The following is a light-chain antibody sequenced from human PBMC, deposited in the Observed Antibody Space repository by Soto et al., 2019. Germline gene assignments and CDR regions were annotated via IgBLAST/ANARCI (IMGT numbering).Light chain of an antibody. CDR1: QSISDW. CDR2: DAS. CDR3: QEYKSAT. V-gene: IGKV1-5*01. Sequence: DIPMTQYPSTLSASVGDRVTITCRASQSISDWLAWYQQIPGRAPKLMIYDASTLQSGVPSRFSGSGSGTEFILPISSLQPDDSASYYCQEYKSATFGQGTKLQIK. J-gene: IGKJ2*01.